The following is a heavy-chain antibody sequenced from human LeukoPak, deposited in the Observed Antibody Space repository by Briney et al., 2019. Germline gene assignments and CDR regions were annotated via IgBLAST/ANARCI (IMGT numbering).Heavy chain of an antibody. Sequence: NPSETLSLTCAVSGGSISSSNWWSWVRQPPGKGLEWIGEIYHSGSTNYNPSLKSRITISVDTSKNQFSLKLSSVTAADTAVYYCARFAYCGGHCWYYFDYWGQGSLVTVSS. CDR3: ARFAYCGGHCWYYFDY. J-gene: IGHJ4*02. CDR1: GGSISSSNW. V-gene: IGHV4-4*02. CDR2: IYHSGST. D-gene: IGHD2-21*02.